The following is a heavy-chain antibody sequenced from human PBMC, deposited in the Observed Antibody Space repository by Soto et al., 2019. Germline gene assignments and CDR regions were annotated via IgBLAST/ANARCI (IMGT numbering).Heavy chain of an antibody. CDR3: ARGGDFWSGYHKTPSSSDY. V-gene: IGHV1-8*01. J-gene: IGHJ4*02. CDR2: MNPNSGNT. D-gene: IGHD3-3*01. Sequence: ASVKVSCKASGYTFTSYDINWVRQATGQGLEWMGWMNPNSGNTGYAQKFQGRVTMTRNTSISTAYMELSSLRSEDTAVYYCARGGDFWSGYHKTPSSSDYWGQGTLVTVSS. CDR1: GYTFTSYD.